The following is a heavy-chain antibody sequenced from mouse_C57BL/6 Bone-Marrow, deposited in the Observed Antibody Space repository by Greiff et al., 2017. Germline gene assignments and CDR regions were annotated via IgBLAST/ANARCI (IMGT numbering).Heavy chain of an antibody. D-gene: IGHD2-2*01. Sequence: VQLQQPGAELVRPGSSVKLSCKASGYTFTSYWMHWVKQRPIQGLEWIGNIDPSDSETHYNQKFKDKATLTVDKSSSTAYMQLSSLTSEDSAVYYCAREDGYDGYFDVWGTGTTVTVSS. J-gene: IGHJ1*03. CDR1: GYTFTSYW. V-gene: IGHV1-52*01. CDR3: AREDGYDGYFDV. CDR2: IDPSDSET.